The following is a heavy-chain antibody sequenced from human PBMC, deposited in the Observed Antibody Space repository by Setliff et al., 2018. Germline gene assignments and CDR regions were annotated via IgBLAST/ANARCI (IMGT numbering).Heavy chain of an antibody. V-gene: IGHV4-61*09. CDR1: DGSLYSGKYY. Sequence: PSATLSLTCTVSDGSLYSGKYYWTWIRQPAGKALEWIGHINGTEGTHYNPSLESRVTISRDKSPNQFSLMLRSVTAADTALYYCARGYYNGRSYYYLPCSFDSWGRGIVVTVSS. CDR2: INGTEGT. D-gene: IGHD3-10*01. CDR3: ARGYYNGRSYYYLPCSFDS. J-gene: IGHJ4*02.